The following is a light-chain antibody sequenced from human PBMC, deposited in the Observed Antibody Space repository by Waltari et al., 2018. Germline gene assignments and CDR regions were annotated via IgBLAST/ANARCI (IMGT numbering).Light chain of an antibody. CDR1: SSDVGGYNY. CDR2: DVS. Sequence: QSALTQPASVSGSPGQSIAISCTGTSSDVGGYNYVSWYQQHPGKPPKFWIYDVSNRPPGVSDRFSGSKSGNTASLTISGLQAEDEADYYCCSFTTSSSLVFGTGTKVTVL. V-gene: IGLV2-14*03. CDR3: CSFTTSSSLV. J-gene: IGLJ1*01.